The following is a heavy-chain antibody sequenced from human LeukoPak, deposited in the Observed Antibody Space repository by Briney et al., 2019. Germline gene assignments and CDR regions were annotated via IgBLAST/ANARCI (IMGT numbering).Heavy chain of an antibody. D-gene: IGHD4-17*01. CDR2: INPSGGST. CDR1: GYTFTSYY. Sequence: ASVKVSCKASGYTFTSYYMHWVRQAPGQGLEWMGIINPSGGSTSYAQKFQGRVTITRDTSTSTVYMELSSLRSEDTAVYYCATDGAGDYLNHWGQGTLVTVSS. J-gene: IGHJ4*02. V-gene: IGHV1-46*01. CDR3: ATDGAGDYLNH.